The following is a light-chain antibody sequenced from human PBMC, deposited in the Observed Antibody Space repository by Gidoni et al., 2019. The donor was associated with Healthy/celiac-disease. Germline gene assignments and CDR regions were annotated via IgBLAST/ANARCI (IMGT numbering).Light chain of an antibody. CDR2: WAS. CDR1: QSVLFSSNNKNY. CDR3: QQYYSTPQT. Sequence: DIVMTQSPDSLAMSLGERATINCKSSQSVLFSSNNKNYLAWFQQKPGQPPKLLIYWASTRESGFPDRFSGSGSGTDFTLTISSLQAEDVAVYYCQQYYSTPQTFGQGTKVEIK. J-gene: IGKJ1*01. V-gene: IGKV4-1*01.